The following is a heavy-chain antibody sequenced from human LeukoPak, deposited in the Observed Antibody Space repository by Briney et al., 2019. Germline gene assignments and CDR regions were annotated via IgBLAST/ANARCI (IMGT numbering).Heavy chain of an antibody. Sequence: SETLSLTCTVSGGSISRYYWSWIRQPPGKGLEWIGYIYYSGSTNYNPSLKSRVTISVDTSKNQFSLKLSSVTAADTAVYYCASSRVDFWYFDLWGRGTLVTVSS. V-gene: IGHV4-59*01. J-gene: IGHJ2*01. CDR3: ASSRVDFWYFDL. D-gene: IGHD2-15*01. CDR2: IYYSGST. CDR1: GGSISRYY.